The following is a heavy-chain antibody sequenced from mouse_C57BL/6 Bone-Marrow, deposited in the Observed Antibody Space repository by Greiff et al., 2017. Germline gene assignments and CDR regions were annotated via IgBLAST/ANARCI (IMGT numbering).Heavy chain of an antibody. Sequence: VQLQQPGAELMKPGASVKLSCKATGYTFTGYWIEWVKQRPGHGLEWIGEILPGSGSTNYTEKFKGKATFTADTSSNTAYMQLSSLTTEDYAIFYCARALVTTEVATDYWGQGTTLTVSS. J-gene: IGHJ2*01. V-gene: IGHV1-9*01. CDR1: GYTFTGYW. CDR2: ILPGSGST. D-gene: IGHD1-1*01. CDR3: ARALVTTEVATDY.